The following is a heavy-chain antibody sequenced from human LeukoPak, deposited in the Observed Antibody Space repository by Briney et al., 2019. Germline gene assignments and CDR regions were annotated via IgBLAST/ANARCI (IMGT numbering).Heavy chain of an antibody. J-gene: IGHJ4*02. CDR1: GGTFSSYA. V-gene: IGHV1-69*04. CDR2: IIPILGIA. CDR3: ACARRDGYNMAY. Sequence: ASVKVSCKASGGTFSSYAISWVRQAPGQGLEWMGRIIPILGIANYAQKFQGRVTITADKSTSTAYMELSSLRSEDTAVYYCACARRDGYNMAYWGQGTLVTVSS. D-gene: IGHD5-24*01.